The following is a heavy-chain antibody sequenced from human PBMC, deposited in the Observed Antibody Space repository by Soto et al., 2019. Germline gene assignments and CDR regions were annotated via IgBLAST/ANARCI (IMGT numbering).Heavy chain of an antibody. J-gene: IGHJ5*02. D-gene: IGHD2-15*01. V-gene: IGHV3-7*01. CDR3: AREPYRVDCSGGSCFENARYNWFDP. CDR1: GFTFSSYW. Sequence: EVQLVESGGGLVQPGGSLRLSCAASGFTFSSYWMSWVRQAPGKGLEWVANIKQDGSEKYYVDSVKGRFTISRDNAKNSLYLQMNSLRAEDTAVYYCAREPYRVDCSGGSCFENARYNWFDPWGQGTLVTVTS. CDR2: IKQDGSEK.